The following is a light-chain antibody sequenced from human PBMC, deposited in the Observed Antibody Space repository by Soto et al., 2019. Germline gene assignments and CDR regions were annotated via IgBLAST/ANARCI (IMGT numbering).Light chain of an antibody. J-gene: IGLJ7*01. CDR1: TSNIGNNF. V-gene: IGLV1-51*01. CDR3: GTWDDSLTAVV. Sequence: QSVLTQPPSVSAAPGQTVTISCSGRTSNIGNNFVSWYQHLPGTAPKVLIFDNSQRPSGIPDRFSGSKSGTSATLAISGLQTGDEADYFCGTWDDSLTAVVFGGGTQLTVL. CDR2: DNS.